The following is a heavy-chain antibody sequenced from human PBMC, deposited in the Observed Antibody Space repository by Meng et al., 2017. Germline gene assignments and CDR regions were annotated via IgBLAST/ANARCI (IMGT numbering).Heavy chain of an antibody. D-gene: IGHD1-26*01. V-gene: IGHV3-7*01. J-gene: IGHJ3*02. Sequence: GESLKISCAASGFTFSSYSMNWVRQAPGKGLKWVANIKEDGSEKQYVDSVKGRFTISRDNAKNSLYLQMDSLRVDDTAVYHCARDGSRSSAFRSFDIWGQGTMVTVSS. CDR1: GFTFSSYS. CDR2: IKEDGSEK. CDR3: ARDGSRSSAFRSFDI.